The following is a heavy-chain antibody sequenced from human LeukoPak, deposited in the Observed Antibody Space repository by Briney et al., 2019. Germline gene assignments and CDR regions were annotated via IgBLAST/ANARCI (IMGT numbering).Heavy chain of an antibody. CDR3: ARVIHLGELSLYDY. V-gene: IGHV5-10-1*01. J-gene: IGHJ4*02. D-gene: IGHD3-16*02. CDR1: GYSFTTYW. Sequence: GESLKISCKGSGYSFTTYWMTRVRQMPGKGLEWMGRIDPSDSYTNYSPSFQGHVTISADKSISTAYLQWSSLKASDTAMYYCARVIHLGELSLYDYWGQGTLVTVSS. CDR2: IDPSDSYT.